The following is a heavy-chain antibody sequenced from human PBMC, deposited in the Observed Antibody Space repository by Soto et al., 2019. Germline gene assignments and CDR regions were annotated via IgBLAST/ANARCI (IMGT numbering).Heavy chain of an antibody. V-gene: IGHV3-15*07. J-gene: IGHJ4*02. CDR1: DFTFNNAW. D-gene: IGHD3-10*01. CDR2: IKSKTDGGTT. Sequence: EVQLVESGGGMVKPGGSLRLSCAASDFTFNNAWMNWVRQAPGKRREWVGRIKSKTDGGTTDYAAPVKGRFNISRDDSKNTLYLQMNSLKIEDTAVYYCTSYSASAVRYWGQGTLVTVSS. CDR3: TSYSASAVRY.